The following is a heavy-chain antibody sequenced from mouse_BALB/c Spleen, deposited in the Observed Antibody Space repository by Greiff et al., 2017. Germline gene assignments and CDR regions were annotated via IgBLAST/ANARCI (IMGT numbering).Heavy chain of an antibody. CDR3: ARERGGFAY. CDR1: GFSLTSYG. Sequence: QVQLKQSGPGLVAPSQSLSITCTVSGFSLTSYGVHWVRQPPGKGLEWLGVIWAGGSTNYNSALMSRLSISKDNSKSQVFLKMNSLQTDDTAMYYCARERGGFAYWGQGTLVTVSA. CDR2: IWAGGST. J-gene: IGHJ3*01. V-gene: IGHV2-9*02.